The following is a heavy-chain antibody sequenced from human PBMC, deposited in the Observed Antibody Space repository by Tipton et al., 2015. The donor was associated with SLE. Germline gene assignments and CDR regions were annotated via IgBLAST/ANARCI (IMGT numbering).Heavy chain of an antibody. D-gene: IGHD2-15*01. J-gene: IGHJ5*02. CDR3: ARDRPDCSDGSCYPRWFDP. Sequence: TLSLTCTVSGGSISSHYWSWIRQPPGKGLEWVGYIYYSGSTNYNPSLKSRVTISVDTSKNQFSLKLSSATAADTAVYYCARDRPDCSDGSCYPRWFDPWGQGTLVTVSS. CDR2: IYYSGST. V-gene: IGHV4-59*11. CDR1: GGSISSHY.